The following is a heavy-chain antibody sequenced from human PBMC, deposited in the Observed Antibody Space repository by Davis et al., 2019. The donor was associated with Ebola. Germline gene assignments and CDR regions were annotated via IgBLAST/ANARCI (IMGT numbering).Heavy chain of an antibody. J-gene: IGHJ4*02. V-gene: IGHV1-8*01. CDR2: MNPNSGNT. Sequence: ASVKVSCKASGYTFSSYDINWVRQAPGQGLEWMGWMNPNSGNTGYAQEFQGRVTMTRDTCISTAYMELSSLRSEDTAVYFCARSSSWYPLDYWGQGTPVTVSS. D-gene: IGHD6-13*01. CDR3: ARSSSWYPLDY. CDR1: GYTFSSYD.